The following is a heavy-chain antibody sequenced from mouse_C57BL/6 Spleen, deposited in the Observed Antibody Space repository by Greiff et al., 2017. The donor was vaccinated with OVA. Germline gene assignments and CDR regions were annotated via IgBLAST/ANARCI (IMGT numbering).Heavy chain of an antibody. J-gene: IGHJ1*03. Sequence: EVKLVESGGGLVKPGGSLKLSCAASGFTFSDYGMHWVRQAPEKGLEWVAYISSGSSTIYYADTVKGRVTISRDNAKNTLFLQMTSLRSEDTAMYYCANYYGSRWYFDVWGTGTTVTVSS. CDR1: GFTFSDYG. CDR3: ANYYGSRWYFDV. V-gene: IGHV5-17*01. CDR2: ISSGSSTI. D-gene: IGHD1-1*01.